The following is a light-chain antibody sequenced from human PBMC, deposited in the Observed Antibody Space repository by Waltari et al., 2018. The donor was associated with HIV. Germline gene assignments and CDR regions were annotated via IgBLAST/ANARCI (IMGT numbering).Light chain of an antibody. Sequence: QSVLTQPPSASGTPGQRVTISCSGSSSNIGSNTVNWYQQLPGTAPKLLIYSNNQRPSASPDLFSGSKSATAASLAISGLQSEDEADYYCAAWDDSLNGYVFGTGTNVTVL. CDR3: AAWDDSLNGYV. J-gene: IGLJ1*01. CDR1: SSNIGSNT. V-gene: IGLV1-44*01. CDR2: SNN.